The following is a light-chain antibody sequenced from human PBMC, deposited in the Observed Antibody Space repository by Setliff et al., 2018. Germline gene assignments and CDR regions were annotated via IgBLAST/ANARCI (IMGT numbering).Light chain of an antibody. J-gene: IGLJ1*01. V-gene: IGLV2-8*01. Sequence: QSALTQPPSASGSPGQSVTISCTGTSGDVFGYNYVSWYQQHPGKAPKLMIYEVTKRPSGVPDRFSGSKSGNTASLTVSGLQAEDEADYYCSSYEGSNNYVFVTGTKV. CDR2: EVT. CDR3: SSYEGSNNYV. CDR1: SGDVFGYNY.